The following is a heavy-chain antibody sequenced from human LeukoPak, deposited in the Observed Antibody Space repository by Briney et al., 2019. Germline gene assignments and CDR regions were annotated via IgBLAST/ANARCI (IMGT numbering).Heavy chain of an antibody. CDR1: GFTFGDYA. Sequence: GGSLRLSCTVSGFTFGDYALNWVRQAPEKGLEWVGFIRSKAYGGTTEYAASVKGRFTISRDDSKSIAYLQMNSLKTEDTAAYYCARWTYGYGDYWGQGSLVTVSS. J-gene: IGHJ4*02. CDR3: ARWTYGYGDY. D-gene: IGHD5-18*01. CDR2: IRSKAYGGTT. V-gene: IGHV3-49*04.